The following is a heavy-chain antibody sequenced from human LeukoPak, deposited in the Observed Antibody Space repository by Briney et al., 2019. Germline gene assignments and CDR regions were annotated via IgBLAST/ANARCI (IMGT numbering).Heavy chain of an antibody. D-gene: IGHD3-22*01. CDR1: GYTFTSYY. CDR2: INPSGGST. J-gene: IGHJ4*02. V-gene: IGHV1-46*01. CDR3: ARAHPPYYYDSSGDKFDY. Sequence: ASVKVSCTASGYTFTSYYMHWVRQAPGQGLEWMGIINPSGGSTSYAQKFQGRVTTTRDTSTSTVYMELSSLSSEDTAVYYCARAHPPYYYDSSGDKFDYWGQGTLVTVSS.